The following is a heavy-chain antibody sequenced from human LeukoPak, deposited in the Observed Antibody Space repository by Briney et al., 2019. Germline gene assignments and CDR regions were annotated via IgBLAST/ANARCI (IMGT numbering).Heavy chain of an antibody. Sequence: GSLRLSCAASGFTFSSYAMTWVRQPQGRGLEWVSAFSGSGGSTHYADSVKGRFTISRDNSKNTLYLQMNSLRAEDTAVYYCAKGAPYSSSLSNWFDPWGQGTLVTVSS. CDR3: AKGAPYSSSLSNWFDP. CDR2: FSGSGGST. CDR1: GFTFSSYA. J-gene: IGHJ5*02. D-gene: IGHD6-6*01. V-gene: IGHV3-23*01.